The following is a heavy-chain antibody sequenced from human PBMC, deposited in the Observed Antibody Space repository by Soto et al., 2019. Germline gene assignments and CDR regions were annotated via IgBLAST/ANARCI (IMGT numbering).Heavy chain of an antibody. D-gene: IGHD3-3*01. Sequence: GGSLRLSCAASGFTFSSYSMNGVRQAPGKGLEWVSSISSSSSYIYYADSVKGRFTISRDNAKNSLYLQMNSLRAEDTAVYYCARERFLDLRQPFDYWGQGTLVTVSS. J-gene: IGHJ4*02. V-gene: IGHV3-21*01. CDR2: ISSSSSYI. CDR1: GFTFSSYS. CDR3: ARERFLDLRQPFDY.